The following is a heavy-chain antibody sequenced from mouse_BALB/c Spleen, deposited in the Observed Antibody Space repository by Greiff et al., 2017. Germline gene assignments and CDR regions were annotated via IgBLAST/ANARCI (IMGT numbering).Heavy chain of an antibody. Sequence: VQGVESGPGLVAPSQSLSITCTVSGFSLTSYGVHWVRQPPGKGLEWLGVIWAGGSTNYNSALMSRLSISKDNSKSQVFLKMNSLQTDDTAMYYCARGDGSRFAWFAYWGQGTLVTVSA. CDR1: GFSLTSYG. J-gene: IGHJ3*01. V-gene: IGHV2-9*02. CDR2: IWAGGST. D-gene: IGHD1-1*01. CDR3: ARGDGSRFAWFAY.